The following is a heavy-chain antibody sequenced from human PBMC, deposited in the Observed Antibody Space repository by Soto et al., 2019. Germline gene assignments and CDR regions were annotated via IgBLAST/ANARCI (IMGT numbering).Heavy chain of an antibody. V-gene: IGHV4-30-2*01. CDR2: IYHSGST. D-gene: IGHD4-17*01. CDR3: ARDGGDYGYFFDP. J-gene: IGHJ5*02. Sequence: SETLSLTCAVSGGSISSGGYSWSWIRQPPGKGLEWIGYIYHSGSTYYNPSLKSRVTISVDRSKNQFSLKLSSVTAADTAVYYCARDGGDYGYFFDPWGQGTLVTVS. CDR1: GGSISSGGYS.